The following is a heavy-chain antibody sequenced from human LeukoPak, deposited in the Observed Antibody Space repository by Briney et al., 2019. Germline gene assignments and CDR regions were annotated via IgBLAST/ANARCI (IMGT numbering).Heavy chain of an antibody. V-gene: IGHV3-7*03. Sequence: GGSLRLSCAASGFTFSSYWMSWVRQAPGKGLEWVANIKQDESEKYYVDSVKGRFTISRDNAKNSLYLQMNSLRAEDTAVYYCAKDRPSYYYDSSGSAPLDYRGQGTLVTVSS. CDR2: IKQDESEK. CDR1: GFTFSSYW. CDR3: AKDRPSYYYDSSGSAPLDY. J-gene: IGHJ4*02. D-gene: IGHD3-22*01.